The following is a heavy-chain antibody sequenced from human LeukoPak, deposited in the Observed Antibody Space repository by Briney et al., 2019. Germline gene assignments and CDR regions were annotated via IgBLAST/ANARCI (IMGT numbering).Heavy chain of an antibody. CDR2: ISGSGGST. D-gene: IGHD6-6*01. J-gene: IGHJ5*02. Sequence: GGSLRLSCAASGFTFSSYAMSWVRQAPGKGLEWVSAISGSGGSTYYADSVKGRFTISRDNSKNTLYLQMNSLRAEDTAVYYCAKKSRYSSSSPDDHWGQGTLVTVSS. V-gene: IGHV3-23*01. CDR3: AKKSRYSSSSPDDH. CDR1: GFTFSSYA.